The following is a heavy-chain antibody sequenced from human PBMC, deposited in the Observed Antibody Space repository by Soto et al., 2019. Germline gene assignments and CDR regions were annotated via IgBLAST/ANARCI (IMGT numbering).Heavy chain of an antibody. CDR1: GGSISSYY. J-gene: IGHJ5*02. Sequence: ETLCLTGPLSGGSISSYYWSWIRQPPGKGLEWIGYIYYSGSTNYNPSLKSRVTISVDTSKNQFSLKLSYVTAADTAVYYCERDERDGYNYGWFDPWGQGTLVTVSS. CDR2: IYYSGST. CDR3: ERDERDGYNYGWFDP. D-gene: IGHD5-12*01. V-gene: IGHV4-59*01.